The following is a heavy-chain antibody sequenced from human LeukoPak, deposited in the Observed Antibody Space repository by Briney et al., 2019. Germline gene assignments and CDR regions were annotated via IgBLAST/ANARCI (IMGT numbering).Heavy chain of an antibody. Sequence: GGSLRLSCAASGFIVSSNYMNWVRQAPNKGLEWVSFISSGGITSFADSVKGRFTIFRDNSKNPLYLQMNSRRAEDTAVYYCARDADYWGQGTLVTVSS. CDR2: ISSGGIT. CDR3: ARDADY. CDR1: GFIVSSNY. J-gene: IGHJ4*02. V-gene: IGHV3-66*01.